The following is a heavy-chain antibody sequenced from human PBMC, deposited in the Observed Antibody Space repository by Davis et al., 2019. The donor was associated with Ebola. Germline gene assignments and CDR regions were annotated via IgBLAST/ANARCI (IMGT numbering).Heavy chain of an antibody. V-gene: IGHV3-74*01. CDR3: ARDLYYYGLDV. J-gene: IGHJ6*02. CDR2: VSSDGSSK. Sequence: GESLKISCAASGFTFSSYWMYWVRQAPGEGLVWVSRVSSDGSSKGYADSVKGRFTISRDNAKNTLFLQVNSLRAGDTAVYYCARDLYYYGLDVWGPGATVTVSS. CDR1: GFTFSSYW.